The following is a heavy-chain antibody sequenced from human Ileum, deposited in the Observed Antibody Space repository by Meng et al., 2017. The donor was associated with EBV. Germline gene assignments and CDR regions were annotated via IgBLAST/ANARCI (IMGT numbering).Heavy chain of an antibody. CDR2: VYFTGST. Sequence: QVQVRWPGPELVTPSETLSLTCSGSGGSLSSTRSYWGWVRQPPGKGLEWIGTVYFTGSTYYNPSLKSRVSISVDTSKNQFSLELNSVTAADTAVYYCASHRPFGEWYSLDHWGQGTLVTVSS. D-gene: IGHD3-10*01. CDR3: ASHRPFGEWYSLDH. CDR1: GGSLSSTRSY. V-gene: IGHV4-39*01. J-gene: IGHJ4*02.